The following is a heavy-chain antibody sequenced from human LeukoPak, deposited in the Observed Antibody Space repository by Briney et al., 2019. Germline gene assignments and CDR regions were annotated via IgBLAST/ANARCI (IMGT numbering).Heavy chain of an antibody. V-gene: IGHV3-23*01. CDR1: GFTFSTYA. D-gene: IGHD2-15*01. J-gene: IGHJ4*02. CDR3: ARQFCSGKSCYYKPFDY. Sequence: GGSLRLSCAASGFTFSTYAMSWVRQAPGKGLEWVSGIGGSGRSAYYADSAKGRFTISRDNSKNTLYLEMNSLRAEDTAVYYCARQFCSGKSCYYKPFDYWGQGTLVTVSS. CDR2: IGGSGRSA.